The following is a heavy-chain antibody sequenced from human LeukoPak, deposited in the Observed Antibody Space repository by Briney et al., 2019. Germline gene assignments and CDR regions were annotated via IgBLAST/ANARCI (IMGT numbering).Heavy chain of an antibody. CDR3: AARYCSGGSCRDPFDY. J-gene: IGHJ4*02. V-gene: IGHV1-2*04. CDR2: INPNSGGT. D-gene: IGHD2-15*01. CDR1: GYTFTGYY. Sequence: ASVKVSCKASGYTFTGYYMHWVRQAPGHGLEWMGWINPNSGGTNYAQKFQGWVTMTRDTSVSTAYMELNRLRSDDTAVYYCAARYCSGGSCRDPFDYWGQGTLVTVSS.